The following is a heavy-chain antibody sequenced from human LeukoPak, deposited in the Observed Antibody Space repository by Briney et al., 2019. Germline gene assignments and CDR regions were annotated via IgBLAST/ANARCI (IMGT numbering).Heavy chain of an antibody. V-gene: IGHV3-48*03. D-gene: IGHD4-11*01. CDR1: GFTFSSYE. Sequence: GGSLRLSCAASGFTFSSYEMNWVRQAPGKGLEWVSYISSSGSTIYYADSVKGRFTISRDNSKNTLYLQMNSLRAEDTAVYYCAKDRGRFAVTTVDYWGQGTLVTVSS. CDR2: ISSSGSTI. CDR3: AKDRGRFAVTTVDY. J-gene: IGHJ4*02.